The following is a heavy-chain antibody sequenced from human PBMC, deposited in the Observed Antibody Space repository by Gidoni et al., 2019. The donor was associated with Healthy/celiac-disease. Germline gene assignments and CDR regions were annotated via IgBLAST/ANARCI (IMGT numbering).Heavy chain of an antibody. D-gene: IGHD2-2*01. CDR2: IYYSGST. V-gene: IGHV4-31*03. Sequence: QVQLQESGPGLVQPSQTLSLTCTVSGGSISSGGYYWSWIRQHPGKGLEWIGYIYYSGSTYYNPSLKSRVTISVDTSKNQFSLKLSSVTAADTAVYYCASMLVGEEFVVGGVAYFDYWGQGTLVTVSS. J-gene: IGHJ4*02. CDR3: ASMLVGEEFVVGGVAYFDY. CDR1: GGSISSGGYY.